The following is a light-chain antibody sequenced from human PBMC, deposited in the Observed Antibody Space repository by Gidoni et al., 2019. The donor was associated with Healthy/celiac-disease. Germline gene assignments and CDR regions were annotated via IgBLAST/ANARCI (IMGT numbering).Light chain of an antibody. CDR3: QQYNNWPPLT. CDR1: QSVSSN. V-gene: IGKV3-15*01. Sequence: EIMMTQSPATLSVSPGERATLSCSASQSVSSNLAWYQQKPGQAPRLLIYGASTRATGIPARFSGSGSGTEFTLTISSLQSEDFAVYYCQQYNNWPPLTFGGXTKVEIK. CDR2: GAS. J-gene: IGKJ4*01.